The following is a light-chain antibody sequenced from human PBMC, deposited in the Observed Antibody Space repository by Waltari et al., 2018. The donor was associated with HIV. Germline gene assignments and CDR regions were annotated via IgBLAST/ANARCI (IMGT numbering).Light chain of an antibody. J-gene: IGLJ3*02. CDR2: DVN. V-gene: IGLV2-11*01. Sequence: QSALTPPRPMSGSPGQSVTISCTGTRRDDGGYNYVSWYQQHPVKSPILMIFDVNKRPSGVPDRFSGSKSGNASSLTISGLQAEDEADYYCCSYADKYTWVFGGGTKLTVL. CDR3: CSYADKYTWV. CDR1: RRDDGGYNY.